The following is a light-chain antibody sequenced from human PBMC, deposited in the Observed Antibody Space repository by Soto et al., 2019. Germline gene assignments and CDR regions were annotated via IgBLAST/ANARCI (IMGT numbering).Light chain of an antibody. CDR3: QLYGSSRYT. CDR2: AAS. Sequence: IVLTQSPGTLSLSPGEVATLSCRASQSVSSTYLAWYQQKPGQAPRLLMYAASSRATGTPDRFSGSGSGTDFTLTISRLEPEDFAVYYCQLYGSSRYTFGQGTRLEIK. J-gene: IGKJ2*01. V-gene: IGKV3-20*01. CDR1: QSVSSTY.